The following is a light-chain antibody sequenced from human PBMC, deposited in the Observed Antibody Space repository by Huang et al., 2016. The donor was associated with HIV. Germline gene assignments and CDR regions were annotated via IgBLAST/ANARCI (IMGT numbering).Light chain of an antibody. J-gene: IGKJ1*01. CDR2: GTA. CDR3: QQYNNWPPVT. V-gene: IGKV3-15*01. CDR1: QSVSSN. Sequence: ILMTQSPATLSVSPGERANLSCRASQSVSSNLAWYQQKPGQAPRLLIYGTATRATGNPARFSCSVSVTEFTLTISSLQSEDFAVYYCQQYNNWPPVTFGQGTKVEIK.